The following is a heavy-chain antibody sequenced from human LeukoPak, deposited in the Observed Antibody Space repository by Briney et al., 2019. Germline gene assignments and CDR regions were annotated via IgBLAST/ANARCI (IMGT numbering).Heavy chain of an antibody. CDR1: GFTFSSYA. CDR3: AKGYSSSWYADAFDI. D-gene: IGHD6-13*01. CDR2: ISGSGGST. V-gene: IGHV3-23*01. Sequence: GGSLRLSCAASGFTFSSYAMSWVRQVPGKGLEWVSVISGSGGSTYYADSVKGRFTISRDNSKNMLYLQMNSLRAEDTAVYYCAKGYSSSWYADAFDIWGQGTMVTVSS. J-gene: IGHJ3*02.